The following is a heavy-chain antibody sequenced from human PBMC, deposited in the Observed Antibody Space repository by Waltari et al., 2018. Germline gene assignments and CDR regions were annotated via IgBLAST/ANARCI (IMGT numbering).Heavy chain of an antibody. J-gene: IGHJ4*02. D-gene: IGHD1-26*01. Sequence: EVPLVESGGGLVQPGGSLRLSCPASVFTFSSNSMKWVRQAPGKGLEWVSSISSSSSYIYYAESVKGRFTISRDNAKNSRYLQMNSLRAEDTAVYYCARASREEGVDYWGQGTLVTVSA. V-gene: IGHV3-21*01. CDR1: VFTFSSNS. CDR2: ISSSSSYI. CDR3: ARASREEGVDY.